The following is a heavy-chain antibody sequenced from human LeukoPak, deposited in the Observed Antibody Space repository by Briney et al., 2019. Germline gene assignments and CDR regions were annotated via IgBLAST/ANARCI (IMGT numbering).Heavy chain of an antibody. CDR3: VLGISAFDY. CDR2: IKPSGGST. Sequence: GASVKVSCKASGYTFTSYYMHWVRQAPGQGLEWMGIIKPSGGSTSYAQKFQGRVTMTRDMSTSTVYMELSSLRSEDTAVYYCVLGISAFDYWGQGTLVTVSS. CDR1: GYTFTSYY. J-gene: IGHJ4*02. V-gene: IGHV1-46*01.